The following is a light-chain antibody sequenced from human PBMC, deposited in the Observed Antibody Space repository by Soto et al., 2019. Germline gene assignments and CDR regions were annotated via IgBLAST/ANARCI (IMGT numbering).Light chain of an antibody. CDR2: EVT. CDR1: SSDVGSYNH. J-gene: IGLJ1*01. Sequence: QSVLTQPASVSGSPGQSITISCSGTSSDVGSYNHVAWYRQFPGKTPKLIIYEVTYRPSGVSHRFSASKSGNTASLTISGLQAEDEADYYCISYTGSSTSYVFGTGTKVTVL. CDR3: ISYTGSSTSYV. V-gene: IGLV2-14*01.